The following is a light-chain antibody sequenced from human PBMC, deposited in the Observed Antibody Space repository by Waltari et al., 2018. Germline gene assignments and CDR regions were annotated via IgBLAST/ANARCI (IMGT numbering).Light chain of an antibody. V-gene: IGLV2-14*01. J-gene: IGLJ1*01. CDR3: SSYSTTNTIV. CDR1: SSDIGDYNY. Sequence: LTQPASVSGSPGQSLTISCTGTSSDIGDYNYVSWYQQRPGTAPQLMIFDVTNRPSGVSNRFSGSKSGNTAPLTISGLRADDEAHYYCSSYSTTNTIVFGTGTKVTVL. CDR2: DVT.